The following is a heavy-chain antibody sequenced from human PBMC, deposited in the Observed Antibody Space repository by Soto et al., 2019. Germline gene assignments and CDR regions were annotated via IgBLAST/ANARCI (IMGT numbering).Heavy chain of an antibody. V-gene: IGHV4-30-4*01. Sequence: QVQLQESGPGLVKPSQTLSLTCTVSGGSISSGDYYWSWIRQPPGKGLEWIGYIYYSGSTYYNPSLKSRVTRAVDTSKSQCSLKLSSVTAADTAVYYCARADSSGFNYFDYWGQGTLVTVSS. CDR1: GGSISSGDYY. D-gene: IGHD3-22*01. CDR2: IYYSGST. J-gene: IGHJ4*02. CDR3: ARADSSGFNYFDY.